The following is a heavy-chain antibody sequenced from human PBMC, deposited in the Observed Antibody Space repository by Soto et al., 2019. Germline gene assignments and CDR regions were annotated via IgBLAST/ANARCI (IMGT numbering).Heavy chain of an antibody. CDR3: ARGWYYFDF. V-gene: IGHV4-38-2*01. CDR2: IYYGGTT. J-gene: IGHJ4*02. CDR1: VEPMTGGYY. Sequence: SETLSLTCDVSVEPMTGGYYWGWIRQSPGKGLEWIGSIYYGGTTYYNPSLRSRLAISIDTSKNQFSLRLTSVTAADTALYFCARGWYYFDFWARGTLVT.